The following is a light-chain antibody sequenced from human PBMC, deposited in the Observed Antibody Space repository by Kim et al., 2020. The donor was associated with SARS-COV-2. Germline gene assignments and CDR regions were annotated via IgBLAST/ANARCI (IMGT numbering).Light chain of an antibody. CDR3: SAWDNSLSAWV. V-gene: IGLV10-54*01. CDR2: RNN. J-gene: IGLJ3*02. Sequence: KTATLTCSGNSNNIGSEGAVWLQQHQGHPPKVLSSRNNNRPSGISERLSASRSGNTASLTITGLQPEDEADYYGSAWDNSLSAWVFGGGTKLTVL. CDR1: SNNIGSEG.